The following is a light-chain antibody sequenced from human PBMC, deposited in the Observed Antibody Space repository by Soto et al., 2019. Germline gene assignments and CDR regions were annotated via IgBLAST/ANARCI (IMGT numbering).Light chain of an antibody. CDR1: QGIGNY. Sequence: DIQMTQSPSSLSAAVGDRVTITCLASQGIGNYLAWYQQNPGKVPKLLIYGASTLQSGVPSRFSGSGSGTDFTLTISSLQPEDVATYYCQKYNSAPRTFGPGTKVDIK. CDR2: GAS. V-gene: IGKV1-27*01. J-gene: IGKJ3*01. CDR3: QKYNSAPRT.